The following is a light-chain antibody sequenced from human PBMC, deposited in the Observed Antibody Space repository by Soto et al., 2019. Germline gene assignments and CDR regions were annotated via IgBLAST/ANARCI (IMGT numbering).Light chain of an antibody. J-gene: IGKJ4*01. Sequence: EIVLTQFPATLSLSPGERATLSCRASQSVSTFLAWYQQKPGQAPRLVVYDASKRATDIPARFSGSGSGTYFPPTISGREPEDFTVYYGKQRSSGRVTFGGGTKVE. CDR2: DAS. CDR1: QSVSTF. CDR3: KQRSSGRVT. V-gene: IGKV3-11*01.